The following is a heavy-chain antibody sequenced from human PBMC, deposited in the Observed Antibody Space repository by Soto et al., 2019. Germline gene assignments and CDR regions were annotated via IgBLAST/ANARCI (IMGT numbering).Heavy chain of an antibody. D-gene: IGHD3-22*01. CDR2: FDPEDGET. CDR3: ATQDPYTMIIRY. CDR1: GYTLTELS. Sequence: ASVKVSCKVSGYTLTELSMHWVRQAPGKGLEWMGGFDPEDGETIYAQKFQGRVTMTEDTSTDTAYMELSSLRSEDTAVYYCATQDPYTMIIRYWGQGTLVTVSS. V-gene: IGHV1-24*01. J-gene: IGHJ4*02.